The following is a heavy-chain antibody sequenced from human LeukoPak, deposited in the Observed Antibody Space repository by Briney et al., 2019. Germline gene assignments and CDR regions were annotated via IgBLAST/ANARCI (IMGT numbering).Heavy chain of an antibody. CDR3: TTLTVASNFDY. Sequence: PGGSLRLSCAASGFSFSVYEMHWVRQAPGKGLEGISDISSSGTTTYYADSVKGRFTISRDNTKNSLYLQMNRLRVEATAIYYCTTLTVASNFDYWGQGTLVTVSS. V-gene: IGHV3-48*03. J-gene: IGHJ4*02. CDR1: GFSFSVYE. D-gene: IGHD6-19*01. CDR2: ISSSGTTT.